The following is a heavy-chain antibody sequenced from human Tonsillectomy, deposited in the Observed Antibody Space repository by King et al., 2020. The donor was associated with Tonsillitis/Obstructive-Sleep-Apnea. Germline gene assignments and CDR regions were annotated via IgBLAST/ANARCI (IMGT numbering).Heavy chain of an antibody. V-gene: IGHV1-69*01. CDR1: GGTFSIYA. CDR2: IIPIFGTA. CDR3: ARDREGERFFSQRYYYYYMDV. D-gene: IGHD3-3*01. Sequence: QLVQSGAEVKKPGSSVKVSCKASGGTFSIYAIIWVRQAPGQGLEWMGGIIPIFGTANYAQKFQGRGTLTADESTSTAYMGLSSLRSEDTAVYYCARDREGERFFSQRYYYYYMDVWGKGTPVTVSS. J-gene: IGHJ6*03.